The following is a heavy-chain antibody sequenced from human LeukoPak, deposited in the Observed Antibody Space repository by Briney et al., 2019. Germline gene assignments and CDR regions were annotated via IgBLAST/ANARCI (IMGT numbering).Heavy chain of an antibody. CDR2: ISGSGANT. CDR1: GFTFSTYA. Sequence: GGSLRLSCAASGFTFSTYAMSWVRQAPGKGLEWVSTISGSGANTYYADSVGGRFTISRDNPKNTLYLHMNSLRAEDTAVYYYAKERAGYTNPCYFDYWGQGTLVTVSS. D-gene: IGHD3-16*02. CDR3: AKERAGYTNPCYFDY. J-gene: IGHJ4*02. V-gene: IGHV3-23*01.